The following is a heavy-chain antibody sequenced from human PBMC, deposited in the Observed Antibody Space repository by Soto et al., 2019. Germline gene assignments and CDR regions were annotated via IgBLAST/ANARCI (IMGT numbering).Heavy chain of an antibody. CDR1: GGSISSSSYY. V-gene: IGHV4-39*01. CDR2: IYYSGST. D-gene: IGHD3-3*01. CDR3: ARRRYDFWSGYFDY. J-gene: IGHJ4*02. Sequence: PSETLSLTCTVSGGSISSSSYYWSWIRQPPGKGLEWIGSIYYSGSTYYNPSLKSRVTISVDTSKNQFSLKLSSVTAADTAVYYCARRRYDFWSGYFDYWGQGTLVTVSS.